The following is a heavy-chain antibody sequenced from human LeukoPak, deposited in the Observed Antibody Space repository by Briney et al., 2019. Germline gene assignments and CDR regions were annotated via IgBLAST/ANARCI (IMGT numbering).Heavy chain of an antibody. CDR2: INHNGNT. CDR1: YGSFSGYY. J-gene: IGHJ4*02. Sequence: SETLSLTCTVFYGSFSGYYWTWIRQPPGKGLEWIAEINHNGNTYYNPSLKSRVTISVDTSKNQFSLKLSSVTAADTAVYYCARLSEGGFWSGYPYYFDYWGQGTLVTVSS. V-gene: IGHV4-34*01. CDR3: ARLSEGGFWSGYPYYFDY. D-gene: IGHD3-3*01.